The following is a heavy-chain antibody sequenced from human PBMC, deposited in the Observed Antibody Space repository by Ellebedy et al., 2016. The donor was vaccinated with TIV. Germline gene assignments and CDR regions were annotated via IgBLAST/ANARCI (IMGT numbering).Heavy chain of an antibody. CDR2: ISYDGSDK. D-gene: IGHD3-9*01. Sequence: PGGSLRLSCAASGFTFSSYGMHWVRQAPGKGLEWVAVISYDGSDKYYADSVKGRFTISRDNSNNTLYLQMNNLRTEDTAVYYCARNGHFDWQYYMDVWGKGTTVTVSS. J-gene: IGHJ6*03. CDR1: GFTFSSYG. CDR3: ARNGHFDWQYYMDV. V-gene: IGHV3-30*03.